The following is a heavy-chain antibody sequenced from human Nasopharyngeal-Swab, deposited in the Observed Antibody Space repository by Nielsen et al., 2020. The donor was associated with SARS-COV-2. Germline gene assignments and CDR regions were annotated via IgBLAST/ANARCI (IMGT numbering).Heavy chain of an antibody. CDR3: ASGLNWFPFDY. CDR2: IYYSGGT. V-gene: IGHV4-59*01. D-gene: IGHD3-9*01. J-gene: IGHJ4*02. Sequence: WIRQPPGKRLEWIGYIYYSGGTNYNPSLKSRVTISVDTSKNQFSLKLSSVTAADTAVYYCASGLNWFPFDYWGQGTLVTVSS.